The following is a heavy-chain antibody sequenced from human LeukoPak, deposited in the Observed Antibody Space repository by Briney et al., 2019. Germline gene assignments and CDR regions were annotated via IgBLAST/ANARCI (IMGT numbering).Heavy chain of an antibody. V-gene: IGHV4-34*01. CDR3: ARQGSGSSYYYYTFPY. CDR1: GGSFSGYY. D-gene: IGHD1-26*01. Sequence: SETLSLTCAVYGGSFSGYYWSWIRQPPGKGLEWIGEINHSGSTNYNPSLKSRVTMSVDTSKNHFYLELNSVTAADTAVYYCARQGSGSSYYYYTFPYWGQGTLVTVSS. J-gene: IGHJ4*02. CDR2: INHSGST.